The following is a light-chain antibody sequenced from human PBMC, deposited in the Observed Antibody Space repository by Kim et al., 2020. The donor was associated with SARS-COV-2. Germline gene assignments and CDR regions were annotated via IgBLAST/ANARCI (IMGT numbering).Light chain of an antibody. CDR2: QDN. CDR1: KLGDKY. Sequence: SYELTQPPSVSVSPGQTASITCSGYKLGDKYVSWYQQKPGQSPVVLIYQDNQRPSGIPERFSGSNSGNTVTLTISGTQAMDEADYYCQAWDSSTHNYVFGAGTKVTVL. V-gene: IGLV3-1*01. J-gene: IGLJ1*01. CDR3: QAWDSSTHNYV.